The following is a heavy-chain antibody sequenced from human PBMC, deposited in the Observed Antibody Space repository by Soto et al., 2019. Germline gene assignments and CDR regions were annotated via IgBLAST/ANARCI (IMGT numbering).Heavy chain of an antibody. CDR1: GFTFGSYG. V-gene: IGHV3-30*18. CDR2: ISYDGSNK. J-gene: IGHJ3*02. D-gene: IGHD2-2*01. CDR3: AKLVWADDAFDI. Sequence: QVQLVESGGGVVQPGRSLRLSCAASGFTFGSYGMHWVRQAPGKGLEWVAVISYDGSNKYFADSVKGRFTISRDNSKNTLYLQMNSLRAEDTAVYYCAKLVWADDAFDIWGQGTMVTVSS.